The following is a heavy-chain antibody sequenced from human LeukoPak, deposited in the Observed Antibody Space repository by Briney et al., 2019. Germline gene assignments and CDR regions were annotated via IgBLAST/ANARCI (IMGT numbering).Heavy chain of an antibody. V-gene: IGHV1-46*01. CDR2: INPSGGST. D-gene: IGHD5/OR15-5a*01. CDR3: ARELRSTYYYYYGMDV. CDR1: GYTFTSYY. Sequence: GASVKVSCKASGYTFTSYYMHWVRQAPGQGLEWMGIINPSGGSTSYAQKFQGRVTMTRDTSTSTVYMELSSLRSEDTAVYYCARELRSTYYYYYGMDVWGQGTTVTVSS. J-gene: IGHJ6*02.